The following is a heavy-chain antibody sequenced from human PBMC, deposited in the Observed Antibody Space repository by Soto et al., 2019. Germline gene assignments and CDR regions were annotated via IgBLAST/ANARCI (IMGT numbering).Heavy chain of an antibody. Sequence: GGSLRLSCAASGFTFSSYGMHWVRQAPGKGLEWVAVIWYDGSNKYYADSVKGRFTISRDNSKNTLYLQMNSLRAEDTAVYYCALSSGYYYSPFDYWGQGTLVTVSS. J-gene: IGHJ4*02. CDR2: IWYDGSNK. V-gene: IGHV3-33*01. CDR3: ALSSGYYYSPFDY. CDR1: GFTFSSYG. D-gene: IGHD3-22*01.